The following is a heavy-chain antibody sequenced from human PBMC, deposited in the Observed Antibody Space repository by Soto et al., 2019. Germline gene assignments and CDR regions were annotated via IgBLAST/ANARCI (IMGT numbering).Heavy chain of an antibody. CDR1: GFSLSTSGVG. CDR2: IYWDDEK. Sequence: QITLRASGPALVRPTETLMLTCTYSGFSLSTSGVGVGWVRQPTGKALEWLAVIYWDDEKRYMPTLKNRLRITMDKSRTQVFLAMTPMLAMDTGRYYCARRLVPSCNSWESGAFDIWVHGTVVAVS. V-gene: IGHV2-5*02. CDR3: ARRLVPSCNSWESGAFDI. D-gene: IGHD2-15*01. J-gene: IGHJ3*02.